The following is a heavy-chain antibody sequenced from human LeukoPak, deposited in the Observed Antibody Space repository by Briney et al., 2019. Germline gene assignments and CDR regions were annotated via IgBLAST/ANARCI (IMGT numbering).Heavy chain of an antibody. V-gene: IGHV3-30*09. J-gene: IGHJ5*02. CDR2: ISYDGSNK. CDR3: ARDPYSSTSS. D-gene: IGHD6-13*01. Sequence: GRSLRLSCAASGFSFNTYAMHWVRQAPGKGLEWVAVISYDGSNKYYADSVKGRFAISRDNSRNTLYLQVNSLRAEDTAVYYCARDPYSSTSSWGQGTLVTVSS. CDR1: GFSFNTYA.